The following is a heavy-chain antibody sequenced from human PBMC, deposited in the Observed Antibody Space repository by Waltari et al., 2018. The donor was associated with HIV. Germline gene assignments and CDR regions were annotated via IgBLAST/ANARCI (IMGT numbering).Heavy chain of an antibody. CDR2: ISSSGSTI. CDR3: AGLNKGTYDFWSGGGYGF. V-gene: IGHV3-11*01. D-gene: IGHD3-3*01. CDR1: GFPFRADS. J-gene: IGHJ4*02. Sequence: VQLVVSGGALVNPGGSLGLPCPAFGFPFRADSIVCICQAPGKRLEWVSLISSSGSTIYSADSVKGPFTISRDNAKNSLYLQMNSLRPEDTAVYDCAGLNKGTYDFWSGGGYGFWGQGTLVTVSS.